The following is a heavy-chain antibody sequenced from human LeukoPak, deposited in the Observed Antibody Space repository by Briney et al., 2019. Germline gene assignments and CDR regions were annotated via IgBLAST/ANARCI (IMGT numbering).Heavy chain of an antibody. CDR1: GGSIGSYY. Sequence: PSETLSLTCTVSGGSIGSYYWSWIRQPPGKGLEWIGYIYYSGSTNYNPSLKSRATISVDTSKNQFSLKLSSVTAADTAVYYCARTYYDIAGYYYGMDVWGQGTTVTVSS. J-gene: IGHJ6*02. CDR3: ARTYYDIAGYYYGMDV. D-gene: IGHD3-9*01. CDR2: IYYSGST. V-gene: IGHV4-59*01.